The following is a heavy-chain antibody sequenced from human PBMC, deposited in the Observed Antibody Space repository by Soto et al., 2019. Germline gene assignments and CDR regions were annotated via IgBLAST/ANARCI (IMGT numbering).Heavy chain of an antibody. V-gene: IGHV3-30*03. CDR2: ISSDGSSK. D-gene: IGHD3-10*01. CDR1: GFTLTNNG. CDR3: ARDLSRGITMIALEIHY. J-gene: IGHJ4*02. Sequence: QVQLLESGGGVVQPGRSLRLSCVASGFTLTNNGMHWVRQAPGQGLEWVAVISSDGSSKYYGDSVRGRFTISRDNSKNTLFLEMNSLRPEDTGVYFCARDLSRGITMIALEIHYWGQGTRVTVSS.